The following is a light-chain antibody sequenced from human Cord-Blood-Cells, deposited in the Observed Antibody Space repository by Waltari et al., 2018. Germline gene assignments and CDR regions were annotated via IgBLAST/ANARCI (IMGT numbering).Light chain of an antibody. Sequence: QSALTQPASVSGSPGQSITIPCTGTSSAVGGYNYFSWYQQHPGKAPKLMIYDVSKRPSGVSNRFSGSKSGNTASLTISGLQAEDEADYYCSSYTSSSTLVFGGGTKLTVL. V-gene: IGLV2-14*01. CDR2: DVS. CDR3: SSYTSSSTLV. J-gene: IGLJ2*01. CDR1: SSAVGGYNY.